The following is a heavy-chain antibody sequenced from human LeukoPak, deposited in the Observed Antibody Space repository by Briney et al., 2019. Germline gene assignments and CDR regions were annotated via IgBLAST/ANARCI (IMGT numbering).Heavy chain of an antibody. D-gene: IGHD6-19*01. Sequence: PGGSLRLSCAASGFTFSIYAMSWVRQAPGKGLEWVSAISGNGGSTYYADSVKGRFTISRDNSKNTLFLQMNSLRAEDTAIYYCAKDSPHPAVAGTLYFDYWGQGTLVTVSS. CDR1: GFTFSIYA. CDR2: ISGNGGST. J-gene: IGHJ4*02. V-gene: IGHV3-23*01. CDR3: AKDSPHPAVAGTLYFDY.